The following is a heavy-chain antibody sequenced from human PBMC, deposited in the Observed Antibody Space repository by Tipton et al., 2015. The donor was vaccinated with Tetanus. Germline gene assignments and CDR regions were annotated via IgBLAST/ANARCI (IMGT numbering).Heavy chain of an antibody. Sequence: SLRLSCAASGFTFSNSGMHWVHQAPGKGLEWVAIISYDGNYQSYAESVKGRFTISRDNSKSTLFLQMNGLRAEDTAVYYCIYTSCWSAFDCCGQGSLVTVSS. D-gene: IGHD2-2*01. CDR3: IYTSCWSAFDC. J-gene: IGHJ4*02. V-gene: IGHV3-30*03. CDR2: ISYDGNYQ. CDR1: GFTFSNSG.